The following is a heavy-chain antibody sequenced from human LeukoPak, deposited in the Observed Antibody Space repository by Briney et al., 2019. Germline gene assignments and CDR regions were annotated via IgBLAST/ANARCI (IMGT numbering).Heavy chain of an antibody. CDR2: IYYSGST. J-gene: IGHJ4*02. D-gene: IGHD3-10*01. CDR3: ARQTTMVRGVIITPLHFDY. CDR1: GGSISSSSYY. V-gene: IGHV4-39*01. Sequence: SETLSLTCTVSGGSISSSSYYWGWIRQPPGKGLEWIGSIYYSGSTYYNPSLKSRVTMSVDTSKNQFSLKLSSVTAADTAVYYCARQTTMVRGVIITPLHFDYWGQGTLVTVSS.